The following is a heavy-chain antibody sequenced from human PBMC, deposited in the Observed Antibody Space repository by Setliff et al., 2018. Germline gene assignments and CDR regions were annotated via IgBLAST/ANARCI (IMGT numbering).Heavy chain of an antibody. CDR2: ISGSGGST. J-gene: IGHJ4*02. V-gene: IGHV3-23*01. CDR3: AKGRYYYDSSGSFFDY. Sequence: LRLSCAASGFTFSSYAMSWVRQAPGKGLEWVSAISGSGGSTYYAGSVKGRFTISRDNSKNTLYLQMNSLRAEDTAVYYCAKGRYYYDSSGSFFDYWGQGTLVTVSS. D-gene: IGHD3-22*01. CDR1: GFTFSSYA.